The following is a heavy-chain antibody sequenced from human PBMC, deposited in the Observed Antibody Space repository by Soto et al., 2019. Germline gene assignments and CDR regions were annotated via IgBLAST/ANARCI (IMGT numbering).Heavy chain of an antibody. V-gene: IGHV5-51*01. Sequence: PXESLKISCKGSGCIFTNYWLVWVRPVPGKGLEGRGSIFLGDSDTTYSPSFQGHVTVSADKSINTAYLQWSSLKASDTAMYYCARHPKYISGSSWFDHSGHGYLVTVSS. D-gene: IGHD6-19*01. J-gene: IGHJ5*02. CDR1: GCIFTNYW. CDR3: ARHPKYISGSSWFDH. CDR2: IFLGDSDT.